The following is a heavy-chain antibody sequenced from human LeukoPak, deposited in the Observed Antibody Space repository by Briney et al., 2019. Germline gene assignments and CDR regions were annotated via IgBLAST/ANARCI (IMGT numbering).Heavy chain of an antibody. J-gene: IGHJ4*02. CDR2: IYHSGST. CDR3: ASLSADYYDSSGYYADY. V-gene: IGHV4-4*02. D-gene: IGHD3-22*01. Sequence: SGTLSLTCAVSGGSISSSNWWSWVRQPPGKGLEWIGEIYHSGSTNYNPSLKGRVTISVDKSKNQFSLKLSSVTAADTAVYYCASLSADYYDSSGYYADYWGQGTLVTVSS. CDR1: GGSISSSNW.